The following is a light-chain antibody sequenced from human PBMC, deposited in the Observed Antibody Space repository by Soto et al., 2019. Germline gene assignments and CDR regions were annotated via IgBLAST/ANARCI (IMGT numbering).Light chain of an antibody. CDR2: HVS. J-gene: IGLJ7*01. V-gene: IGLV2-11*01. CDR3: CTDAGSYKV. Sequence: QSVLTQPRSVSGSPGQSVTISCTGTNYVSWYQQHPGKAPKLLIYHVSKRPSGVPDRFSGSKSGNTASLTISGLQAEDEADYYCCTDAGSYKVFGSGTQLTVL. CDR1: NY.